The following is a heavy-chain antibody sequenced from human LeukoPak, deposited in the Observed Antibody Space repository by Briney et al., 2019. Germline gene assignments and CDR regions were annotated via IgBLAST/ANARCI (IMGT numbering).Heavy chain of an antibody. V-gene: IGHV3-30*02. D-gene: IGHD2-15*01. J-gene: IGHJ5*02. Sequence: GGSLRLSCAASGFTFSSYGMHWVRQAPGKGLEWVAFIRYDGSNKYYADSVKGRSTISRDNSKNTLYLQMNSLRAEDTAVYYCAKDRDVLPQPIFDPWGQGTLVTVSS. CDR2: IRYDGSNK. CDR3: AKDRDVLPQPIFDP. CDR1: GFTFSSYG.